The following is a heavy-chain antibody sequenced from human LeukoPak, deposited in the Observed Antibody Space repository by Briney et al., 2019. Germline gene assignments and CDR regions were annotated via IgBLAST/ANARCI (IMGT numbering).Heavy chain of an antibody. CDR1: GFTFSNYA. J-gene: IGHJ4*02. Sequence: GGSLRLSCAASGFTFSNYAMHWVRQAPGKGLECVALISYDGSVAKNAASVKGRFTISRDNSKNTLYLQMNSLRTEDTAVYYCARALGSSWDSSLDSWGQGTLVPVSS. V-gene: IGHV3-30*04. D-gene: IGHD6-13*01. CDR2: ISYDGSVA. CDR3: ARALGSSWDSSLDS.